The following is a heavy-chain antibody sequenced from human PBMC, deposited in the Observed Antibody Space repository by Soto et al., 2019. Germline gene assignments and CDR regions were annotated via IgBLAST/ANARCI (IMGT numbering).Heavy chain of an antibody. CDR2: ISYDGSNK. CDR1: GFTFSSYA. J-gene: IGHJ6*02. CDR3: ARDQVAAAHGRVGMYV. Sequence: QVQLVESGGGVVQPGRSLRLSCAASGFTFSSYAMHWVRQAPGKGLEWVAVISYDGSNKYYADSVKGRFTISRDNSKNTLNLQMNSLIADDTAVYYCARDQVAAAHGRVGMYVWGQRTTLTVSS. D-gene: IGHD6-13*01. V-gene: IGHV3-30-3*01.